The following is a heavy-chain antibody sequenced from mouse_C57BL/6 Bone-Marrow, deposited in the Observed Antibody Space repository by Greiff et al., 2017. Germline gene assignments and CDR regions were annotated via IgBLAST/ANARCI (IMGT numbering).Heavy chain of an antibody. CDR1: GYTFTSYW. CDR2: IYPGSGST. J-gene: IGHJ4*01. CDR3: ARRYSNYRYAMDD. Sequence: QVQLQQPGAELVKPGASVKMSCKASGYTFTSYWITWVKQRPGQGLEWIGGIYPGSGSTNYNEKFKSKATLTVDTSSSTAYMQLSSLTSEDSAVYYCARRYSNYRYAMDDWGQGTSVTVSS. D-gene: IGHD2-5*01. V-gene: IGHV1-55*01.